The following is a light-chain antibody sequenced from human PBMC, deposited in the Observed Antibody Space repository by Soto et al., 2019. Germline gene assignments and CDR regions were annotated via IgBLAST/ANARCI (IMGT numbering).Light chain of an antibody. Sequence: QSVLTQPASVSGSPGQSITISCTGTSSDVGGYNYVSWYQQHPGEAPKLMIFDVSNRPSGVSNRFSGSKSGNTASLTISGIQAEDEADYYCSSYTSSSTVVFGGGTKLTVL. J-gene: IGLJ2*01. CDR3: SSYTSSSTVV. CDR2: DVS. V-gene: IGLV2-14*01. CDR1: SSDVGGYNY.